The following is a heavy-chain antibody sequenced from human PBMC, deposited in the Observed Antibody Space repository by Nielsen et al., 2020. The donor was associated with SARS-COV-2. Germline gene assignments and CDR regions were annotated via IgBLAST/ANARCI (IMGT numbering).Heavy chain of an antibody. CDR1: GGSISTGSHY. CDR3: VRIDMATISVDY. D-gene: IGHD5-24*01. J-gene: IGHJ4*02. CDR2: IFYRGNT. V-gene: IGHV4-61*01. Sequence: GSLRLSCIVSGGSISTGSHYWSWIRQPPGKGLEWIGYIFYRGNTNYNPSLKSRVTIPVDTSKNQFSLKVNSVTAADTAVYYCVRIDMATISVDYWGRGTLVTVSS.